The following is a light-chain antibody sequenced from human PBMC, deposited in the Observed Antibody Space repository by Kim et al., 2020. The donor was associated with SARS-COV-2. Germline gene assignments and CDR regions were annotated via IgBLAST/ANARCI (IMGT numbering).Light chain of an antibody. Sequence: DIQMAQSPSSLSASVGDRVTITCRASQTITSHLNWYQQMPGKAPKLLIYAASSLQSGVPSRFSGSGSGTDFTVTISSLQPEDFATYYCQQTYRTLEAFGQGTRLEIK. CDR1: QTITSH. CDR2: AAS. V-gene: IGKV1-39*01. J-gene: IGKJ5*01. CDR3: QQTYRTLEA.